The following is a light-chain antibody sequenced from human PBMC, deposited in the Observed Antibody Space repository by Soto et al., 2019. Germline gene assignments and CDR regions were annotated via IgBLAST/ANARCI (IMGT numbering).Light chain of an antibody. V-gene: IGKV3-20*01. J-gene: IGKJ3*01. CDR2: GAA. Sequence: EMVVTQSPATLSVSPGERVTLSCRASESVSRNLAWYQQKPGQAPRLLIYGAATRASAVPDRFSGSGSGADFTLTITGLEPEDFAVYYCQQYGTSPLTFGPGTRVD. CDR1: ESVSRN. CDR3: QQYGTSPLT.